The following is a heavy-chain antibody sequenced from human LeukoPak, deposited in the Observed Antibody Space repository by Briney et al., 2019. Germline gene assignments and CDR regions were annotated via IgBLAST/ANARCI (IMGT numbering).Heavy chain of an antibody. D-gene: IGHD1-26*01. CDR3: ARIVGPIYFDY. CDR1: GGSISSSSHY. CDR2: IYYSGST. J-gene: IGHJ4*02. V-gene: IGHV4-39*01. Sequence: PSETLSLTCTVSGGSISSSSHYWGWIRQPAGKGLEWIGRIYYSGSTYCNPSLKSRVSISIDTSKNQFPLKLSSVTAADTAVYYCARIVGPIYFDYWGQGTLVTVSS.